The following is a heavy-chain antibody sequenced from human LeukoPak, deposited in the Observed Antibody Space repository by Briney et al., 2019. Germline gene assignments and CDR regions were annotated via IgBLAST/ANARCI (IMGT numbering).Heavy chain of an antibody. D-gene: IGHD6-19*01. Sequence: GGSLRLSCAASGFTFSSYAMSWVRQAPGKGLEWVSAISGSGGSTYYADSVKGRFTISRDNSKNSLYLQMNSLRAEDTAVYYCARDRQWLVPSTWDYWGQGTLVTVSS. CDR2: ISGSGGST. V-gene: IGHV3-23*01. CDR3: ARDRQWLVPSTWDY. J-gene: IGHJ4*02. CDR1: GFTFSSYA.